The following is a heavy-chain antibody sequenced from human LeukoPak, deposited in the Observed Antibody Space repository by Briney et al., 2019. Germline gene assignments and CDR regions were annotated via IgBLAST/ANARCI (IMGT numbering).Heavy chain of an antibody. Sequence: GASVKVSCKVSEYTLTELSMHWVRQAPGKGLEWMGGFDPEDGETIYAQKFQGRVTMTEDTSTDTAYMELSSLRSEDTAVYYCATFETSGGYCSGGSCYIYWGQGTLVTVSS. CDR3: ATFETSGGYCSGGSCYIY. J-gene: IGHJ4*02. CDR1: EYTLTELS. D-gene: IGHD2-15*01. V-gene: IGHV1-24*01. CDR2: FDPEDGET.